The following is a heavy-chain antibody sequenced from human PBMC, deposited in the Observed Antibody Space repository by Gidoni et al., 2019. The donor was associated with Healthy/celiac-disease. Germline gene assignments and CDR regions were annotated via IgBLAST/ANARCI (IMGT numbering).Heavy chain of an antibody. Sequence: EVQLLESGGGLVQPGGSLRLSCAASGFTFSSYAMGWVRQAPGKGLGGVSAISGSGGSTYYADAVKGRFTISRDNSKNTLYLQMNSLRAEDAAVYYCAKGYCSSTSCRLYYFDYWGQGTLVTVSS. J-gene: IGHJ4*02. V-gene: IGHV3-23*01. CDR2: ISGSGGST. CDR3: AKGYCSSTSCRLYYFDY. D-gene: IGHD2-2*01. CDR1: GFTFSSYA.